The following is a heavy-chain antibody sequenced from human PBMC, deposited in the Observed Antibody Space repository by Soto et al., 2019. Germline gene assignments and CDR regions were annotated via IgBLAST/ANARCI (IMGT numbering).Heavy chain of an antibody. CDR1: GFPFNTYW. D-gene: IGHD2-2*01. J-gene: IGHJ4*02. CDR3: ARGSTSFDS. V-gene: IGHV3-7*01. CDR2: IIEDGSQK. Sequence: GGSLRLSCSGFPFNTYWMSWVRQAPGKGLEWVANIIEDGSQKNYVGSVRGRFAISRDNAKTSLYLQMNRLTVEDTAIYYCARGSTSFDSWGQGTLVTVSS.